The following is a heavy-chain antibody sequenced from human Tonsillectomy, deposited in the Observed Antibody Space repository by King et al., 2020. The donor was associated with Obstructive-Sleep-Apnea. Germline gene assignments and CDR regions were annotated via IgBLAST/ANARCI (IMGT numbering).Heavy chain of an antibody. CDR1: GCSISGFY. CDR2: IYYVVGT. V-gene: IGHV4-59*08. CDR3: ARHLYSSGYSRAFDI. Sequence: VQLQESGPGLVKPSETLSLTCTVSGCSISGFYWSWIRQPPGKGLEWIGYIYYVVGTNYNPSLKSRVTISLDTSKNQFSLKLSSVTAADTAVYYCARHLYSSGYSRAFDIWGQGTMVTVSS. D-gene: IGHD3-22*01. J-gene: IGHJ3*02.